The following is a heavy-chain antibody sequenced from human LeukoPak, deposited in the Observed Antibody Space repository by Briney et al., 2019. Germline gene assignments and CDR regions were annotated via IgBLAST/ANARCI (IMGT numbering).Heavy chain of an antibody. J-gene: IGHJ4*02. Sequence: GGSLRLSCAASGFTFSSYSMNWVRQAPGKGLEWVSSISSSSSYIYYADSVKGRFTISRDNAKNSLYLQMNSLRAEDTAVYYCARDRFRDRSGLFDYWGQGTLDTVSS. CDR1: GFTFSSYS. V-gene: IGHV3-21*01. CDR3: ARDRFRDRSGLFDY. CDR2: ISSSSSYI. D-gene: IGHD3-22*01.